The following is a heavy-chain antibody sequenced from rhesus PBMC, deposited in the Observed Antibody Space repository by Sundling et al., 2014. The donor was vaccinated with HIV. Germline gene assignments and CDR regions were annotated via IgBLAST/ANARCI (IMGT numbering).Heavy chain of an antibody. CDR2: ISSASSYI. CDR3: ARTIMASLFDY. Sequence: EVQLVESGGGLVQPGGSLRLSCAASGFTFSSYGMSWVRQAPGKGLEWVSSISSASSYIYYADSVKGRFTISRDNAKNSLSLQMNSLRAEDTAVYYCARTIMASLFDYWARESWSPSPQ. J-gene: IGHJ4*01. D-gene: IGHD3-16*01. V-gene: IGHV3-136*01. CDR1: GFTFSSYG.